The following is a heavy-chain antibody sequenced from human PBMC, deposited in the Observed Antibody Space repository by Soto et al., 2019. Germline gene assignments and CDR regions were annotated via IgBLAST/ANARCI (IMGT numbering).Heavy chain of an antibody. CDR1: GGSISSCY. V-gene: IGHV4-4*07. CDR2: IYTSGST. J-gene: IGHJ3*02. CDR3: AREVVYASYDAFDI. Sequence: SETLSLTCTVSGGSISSCYWSWIRQPAGKGLEWIGRIYTSGSTNYNPSLKSRVTMSVDTSKNQFSLKLSSVTAADTAVYYCAREVVYASYDAFDIWGQGTMVTVSS. D-gene: IGHD2-8*02.